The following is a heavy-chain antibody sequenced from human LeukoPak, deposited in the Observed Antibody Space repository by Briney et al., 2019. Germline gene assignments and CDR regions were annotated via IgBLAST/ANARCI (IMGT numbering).Heavy chain of an antibody. CDR1: GFTFSSDW. V-gene: IGHV3-74*01. J-gene: IGHJ5*02. CDR2: IYSDGSST. CDR3: VREGYSSSWSTRGWFDP. Sequence: TGGSLRLSCAASGFTFSSDWMHWVRQAPGKGLVWVTRIYSDGSSTTYADSVRGRFTISRDNAKNTLYLQMNSLRVEDTAVYYCVREGYSSSWSTRGWFDPWGQGTLVTVSS. D-gene: IGHD6-13*01.